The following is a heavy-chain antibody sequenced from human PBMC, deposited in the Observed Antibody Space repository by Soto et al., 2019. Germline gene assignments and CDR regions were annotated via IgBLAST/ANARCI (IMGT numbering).Heavy chain of an antibody. Sequence: GVSLRLSCAASGFTFSNYWMTWVRQAPGKGLEWVGNIRQDGSEKNYVDSVKGRFTISRDNAKNSLYLQMNSLRAEDTAVYYCAREIVVARGASYFDYWGPGTLVTVSS. CDR1: GFTFSNYW. V-gene: IGHV3-7*04. CDR2: IRQDGSEK. CDR3: AREIVVARGASYFDY. J-gene: IGHJ4*02. D-gene: IGHD2-2*01.